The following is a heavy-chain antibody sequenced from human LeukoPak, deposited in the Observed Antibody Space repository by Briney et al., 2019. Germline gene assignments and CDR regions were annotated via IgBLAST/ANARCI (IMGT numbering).Heavy chain of an antibody. D-gene: IGHD3-22*01. CDR1: GFTFSSYG. Sequence: GGSLRLSCAASGFTFSSYGMHWVRQAPGKGLEWVAVIWYDGSNKYYADSMKGRFTISRDNSKNTLYLQMSSLRAEDTAVYYCAKDSSGYSDYWGQGTLVTVSS. J-gene: IGHJ4*02. V-gene: IGHV3-30*02. CDR2: IWYDGSNK. CDR3: AKDSSGYSDY.